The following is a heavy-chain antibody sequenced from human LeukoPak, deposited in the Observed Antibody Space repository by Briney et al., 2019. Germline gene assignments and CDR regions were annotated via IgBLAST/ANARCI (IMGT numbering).Heavy chain of an antibody. V-gene: IGHV3-43D*03. CDR1: GFTFDDYA. D-gene: IGHD1-26*01. Sequence: PGGSLRLSCAASGFTFDDYAMHWVRQAPGKGLEWVSLISWDGGSTYYADSVKGRFTISRDNSKNSLYLQMNSLRAEDTALYYCAKSPWELLSYYFDYWGQGTLVTVSS. J-gene: IGHJ4*02. CDR2: ISWDGGST. CDR3: AKSPWELLSYYFDY.